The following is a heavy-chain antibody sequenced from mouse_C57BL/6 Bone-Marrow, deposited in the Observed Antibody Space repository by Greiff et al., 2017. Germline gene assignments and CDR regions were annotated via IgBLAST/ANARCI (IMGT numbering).Heavy chain of an antibody. J-gene: IGHJ4*01. CDR1: GYSFTDYN. Sequence: VQLKESGPELVKPGASVKISCKASGYSFTDYNMNWVKQSNGKSLEWIGVINPNYGTTSYNQKFKGKATLTVDQSSITAYIPLISLTSEDSAVYYCARGYDYDYAMDYWGQGTSVTVSS. D-gene: IGHD2-4*01. CDR2: INPNYGTT. CDR3: ARGYDYDYAMDY. V-gene: IGHV1-39*01.